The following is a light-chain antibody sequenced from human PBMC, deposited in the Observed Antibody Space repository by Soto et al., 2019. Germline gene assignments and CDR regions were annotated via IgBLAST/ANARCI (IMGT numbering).Light chain of an antibody. CDR2: AAS. Sequence: DIQMTQSPSSVSASVGDRVTITCRASQDISSWVAWYQQKPGKAPKLLISAASSLQSGVPRRFSGSGSGTDFPLVISSLQAEDFATYFCQQGDSFPFTFGGGTKVEIK. J-gene: IGKJ4*01. CDR1: QDISSW. CDR3: QQGDSFPFT. V-gene: IGKV1-12*01.